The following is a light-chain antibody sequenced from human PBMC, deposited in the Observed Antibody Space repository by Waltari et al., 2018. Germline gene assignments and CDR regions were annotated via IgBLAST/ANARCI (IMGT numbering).Light chain of an antibody. J-gene: IGLJ1*01. V-gene: IGLV1-40*01. CDR1: SFNIGAGYD. CDR2: GDN. Sequence: QSVLTQPPSVSGAPGQRVTISCTGTSFNIGAGYDVFWYQQLAGPAPKLLIYGDNNRPSGVPDRFSGSKSGTSASLAITGLQAEDEADYYCQSYDSSRSGSEVFGTGTKVTVL. CDR3: QSYDSSRSGSEV.